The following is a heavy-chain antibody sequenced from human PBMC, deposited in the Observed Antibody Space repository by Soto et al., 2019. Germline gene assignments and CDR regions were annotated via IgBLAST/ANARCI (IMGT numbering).Heavy chain of an antibody. Sequence: PSETLSLTCAVYGGSFSGYYWSWIRQPPGKGLEWVGSSYYSGTSYFNPALKGRVTISVDTSTNQFSLRLTSVTAADTAVYYCTRRYNWNDYYFDPWGQGTLVTVSS. CDR2: SYYSGTS. CDR3: TRRYNWNDYYFDP. V-gene: IGHV4-34*01. CDR1: GGSFSGYY. J-gene: IGHJ5*02. D-gene: IGHD1-20*01.